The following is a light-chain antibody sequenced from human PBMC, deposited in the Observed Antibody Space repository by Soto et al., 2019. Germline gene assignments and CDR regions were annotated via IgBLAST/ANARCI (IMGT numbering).Light chain of an antibody. CDR1: QSHLHSNGYNY. Sequence: DIVMTQSPFSLPVTPGEPASISCRSSQSHLHSNGYNYLNWYLQKPGQSPQLLIYLGSNRASGVPDRFSGSGSGTDFTLKISRVEAEDVGVYYCMQALQTPPTFGGGTKVEIK. J-gene: IGKJ4*01. CDR3: MQALQTPPT. V-gene: IGKV2-28*01. CDR2: LGS.